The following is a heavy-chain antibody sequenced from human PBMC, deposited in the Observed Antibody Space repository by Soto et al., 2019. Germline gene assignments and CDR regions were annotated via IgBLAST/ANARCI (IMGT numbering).Heavy chain of an antibody. J-gene: IGHJ5*02. V-gene: IGHV4-34*01. D-gene: IGHD3-10*01. Sequence: QVQLQQWGAGLLKPSETLSLTCAVYGGSFSGYNWSWIRQPPGKGLEWIGEINHSGSTNYNPSLKRRVTLSVDPSKNQFPLKLTSVTAADTAVYYCARTGLTSNGVFWFDPWGQGPMVTVSS. CDR2: INHSGST. CDR3: ARTGLTSNGVFWFDP. CDR1: GGSFSGYN.